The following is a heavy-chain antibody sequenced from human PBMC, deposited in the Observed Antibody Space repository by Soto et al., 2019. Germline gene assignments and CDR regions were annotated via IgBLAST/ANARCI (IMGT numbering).Heavy chain of an antibody. CDR3: ARGPLSLYSADFR. Sequence: QVQLVQSGAEVKKPGASVRISCRTSGYTFTSYAITWLRHAPGQRLEWMGWINAGNGDTKYSQKFQDRLSITRDTSATTVSLGLSSLTSEDTAIYYCARGPLSLYSADFRWGQGTLVTVSS. CDR2: INAGNGDT. D-gene: IGHD1-26*01. CDR1: GYTFTSYA. V-gene: IGHV1-3*01. J-gene: IGHJ4*02.